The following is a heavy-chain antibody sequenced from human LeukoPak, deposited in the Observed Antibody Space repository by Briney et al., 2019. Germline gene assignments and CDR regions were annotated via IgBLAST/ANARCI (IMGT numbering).Heavy chain of an antibody. Sequence: GASVKVSCKASGYTFTSYAMHWVRQAPGQRLEWMGWINAGNGNTKYSQKFQGRVTITRDTSASTAYMELSSLRSEDTAVYYRARTTPLKSSGWAFDYWGQGTLVTVSS. J-gene: IGHJ4*02. CDR1: GYTFTSYA. D-gene: IGHD6-19*01. V-gene: IGHV1-3*01. CDR3: ARTTPLKSSGWAFDY. CDR2: INAGNGNT.